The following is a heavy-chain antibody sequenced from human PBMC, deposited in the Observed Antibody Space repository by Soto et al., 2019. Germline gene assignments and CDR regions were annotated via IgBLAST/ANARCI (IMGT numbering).Heavy chain of an antibody. V-gene: IGHV4-39*01. CDR3: ATTRSGYDYNCFDY. J-gene: IGHJ4*02. D-gene: IGHD5-12*01. Sequence: TQTLILTCTVTGGSISGSSSSWGWIREPQGKGLEWIGSIYYSGSTYYNPPLKSRVTLPVDTSKDQFSLKLSSATAADTAVYYCATTRSGYDYNCFDYWGQGTLVTVS. CDR2: IYYSGST. CDR1: GGSISGSSSS.